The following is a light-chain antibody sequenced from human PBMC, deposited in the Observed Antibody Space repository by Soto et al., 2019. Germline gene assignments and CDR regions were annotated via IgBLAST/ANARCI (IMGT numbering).Light chain of an antibody. CDR1: QSVGRNY. V-gene: IGKV3-20*01. CDR2: HAS. CDR3: HQYAFAPLT. Sequence: EIVLTQSPGTLSLSPGERATLSYRASQSVGRNYLAWFQQKPGQPPRLLVYHASTTAAGIPDRFSGSGSGADFTLTINTLEPEDFAVYYCHQYAFAPLTFGGGTKVEIK. J-gene: IGKJ4*01.